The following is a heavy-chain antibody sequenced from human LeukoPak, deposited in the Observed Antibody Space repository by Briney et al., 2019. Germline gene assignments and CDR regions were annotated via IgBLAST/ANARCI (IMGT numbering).Heavy chain of an antibody. J-gene: IGHJ4*02. CDR3: ARVSGSKWSY. D-gene: IGHD2-15*01. Sequence: GASVKVSCKASGGTFSSYAISWVRQTPGQGLEWMGRIIPILGIANYAQKFQGRVTITADKSTSTAYMELSSLRSEDTAVYYCARVSGSKWSYWGQGTLVTVSS. CDR2: IIPILGIA. CDR1: GGTFSSYA. V-gene: IGHV1-69*04.